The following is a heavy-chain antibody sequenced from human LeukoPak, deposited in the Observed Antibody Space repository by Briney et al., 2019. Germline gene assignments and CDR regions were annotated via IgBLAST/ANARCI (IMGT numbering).Heavy chain of an antibody. D-gene: IGHD3-10*01. CDR1: GFTFGDYP. Sequence: GGSLRLSCTASGFTFGDYPMTWVRQAPGKGLEWVGFISSKAYGGTTEYAASVKGRFTISRDDSESIAYLQMNSLKTEDTAVYYCTRGNIMVRGPSWDYYFDYWGQGTLVTVSS. CDR3: TRGNIMVRGPSWDYYFDY. V-gene: IGHV3-49*04. J-gene: IGHJ4*02. CDR2: ISSKAYGGTT.